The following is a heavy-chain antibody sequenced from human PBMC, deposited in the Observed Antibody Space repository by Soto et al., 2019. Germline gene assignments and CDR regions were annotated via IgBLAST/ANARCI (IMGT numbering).Heavy chain of an antibody. CDR3: XRARGGDSGDYASLFDR. Sequence: PSVTLSLTCTVFGGSVSIGDYLWSWIRQRPGKGLEWIGYIHDSGNTYYNPSLKSRVTISLDTSKNQFSLKVTSMTAADTAVYFCXRARGGDSGDYASLFDRWGQGNLVTVSS. J-gene: IGHJ5*02. CDR2: IHDSGNT. V-gene: IGHV4-30-4*01. CDR1: GGSVSIGDYL. D-gene: IGHD4-17*01.